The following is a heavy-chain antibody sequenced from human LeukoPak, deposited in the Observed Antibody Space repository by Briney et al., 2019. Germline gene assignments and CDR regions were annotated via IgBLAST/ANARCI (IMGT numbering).Heavy chain of an antibody. J-gene: IGHJ5*02. Sequence: PGGSLRLSCAASGFTVSSNYMSWVRQAPGKGLEWVSVIYSGGSTYYADFVKGRFTMSRDNSKNTLYLQTNSLRAEDTAVYYCARDQLWFGELSTFDPWGQGTLVTVSS. CDR1: GFTVSSNY. D-gene: IGHD3-10*01. V-gene: IGHV3-53*01. CDR2: IYSGGST. CDR3: ARDQLWFGELSTFDP.